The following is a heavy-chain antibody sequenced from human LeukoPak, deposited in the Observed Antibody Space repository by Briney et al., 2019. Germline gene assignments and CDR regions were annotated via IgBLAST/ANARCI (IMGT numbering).Heavy chain of an antibody. D-gene: IGHD3-9*01. V-gene: IGHV1-2*02. CDR3: ARDNELRYFDWSPRYYYYYYTDV. CDR2: INPNSGGT. CDR1: GYTFTGYY. Sequence: GASVKVSCKASGYTFTGYYMHWVRQAPGQGLEWMGWINPNSGGTNYTQKFQGRVTMTRDTSISTAYMELSRLRSDDTAVYYCARDNELRYFDWSPRYYYYYYTDVWGKGTTVTVSS. J-gene: IGHJ6*03.